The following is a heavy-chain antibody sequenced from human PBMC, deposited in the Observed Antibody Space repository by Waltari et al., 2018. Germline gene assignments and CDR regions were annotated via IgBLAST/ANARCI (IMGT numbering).Heavy chain of an antibody. D-gene: IGHD2-2*01. J-gene: IGHJ6*03. CDR1: GCSISSSSYY. V-gene: IGHV4-39*07. CDR2: IYYSGST. Sequence: QLQLQESGPGLVKPSETLSLTCTVSGCSISSSSYYWGWIRQPPGKGLEWIGSIYYSGSTYYNPSLKSRVTISVDTSKNQFSLKLSSVTAADTAVYYCARAGYCSSTSCLYYYYYYMDVWGKGTTVTISS. CDR3: ARAGYCSSTSCLYYYYYYMDV.